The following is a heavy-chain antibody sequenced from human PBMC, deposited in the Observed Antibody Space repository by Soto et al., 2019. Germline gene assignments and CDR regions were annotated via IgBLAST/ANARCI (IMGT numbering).Heavy chain of an antibody. CDR1: GFTFDDYA. Sequence: EVQLVESGGGLVQPGRSLRLSCAASGFTFDDYAMHWVRQAPGKGLEWVSGISWNSGSIGYADSVKGRFTISRDNAKNSLYLPMNSLRAEDTSLYYCAKDISAGRELEIDYWGQGTLVTVSS. V-gene: IGHV3-9*01. CDR3: AKDISAGRELEIDY. J-gene: IGHJ4*02. D-gene: IGHD1-1*01. CDR2: ISWNSGSI.